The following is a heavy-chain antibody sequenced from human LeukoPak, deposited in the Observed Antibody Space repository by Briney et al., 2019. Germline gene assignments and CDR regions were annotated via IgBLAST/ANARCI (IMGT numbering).Heavy chain of an antibody. V-gene: IGHV1-2*02. D-gene: IGHD6-19*01. CDR2: INPNSGGT. CDR3: VRGEAVAGTPDAFDI. J-gene: IGHJ3*02. Sequence: ASVKVSCKASGYTFTGYYMHWVRQAPGQGLEWMGWINPNSGGTNYAQKFQGRVTITRNTSISTAYMELSSLRSEDTAVYYCVRGEAVAGTPDAFDIWGQGTMVTVSS. CDR1: GYTFTGYY.